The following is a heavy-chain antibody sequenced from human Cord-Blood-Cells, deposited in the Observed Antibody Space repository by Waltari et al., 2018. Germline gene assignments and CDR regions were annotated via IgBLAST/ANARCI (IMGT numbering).Heavy chain of an antibody. CDR2: INHSGST. CDR3: ARRNYYDSSGSFEP. Sequence: QVQLQQWGAGLLKPSETLSLTCAAYGGSFSGYYWSWIRQPPGKGLEWIGEINHSGSTNYNPALKSRGTISVDTSKNQFSLKLSSVTAADTAVYYCARRNYYDSSGSFEPWGQGTLVTVSS. V-gene: IGHV4-34*01. D-gene: IGHD3-22*01. J-gene: IGHJ5*02. CDR1: GGSFSGYY.